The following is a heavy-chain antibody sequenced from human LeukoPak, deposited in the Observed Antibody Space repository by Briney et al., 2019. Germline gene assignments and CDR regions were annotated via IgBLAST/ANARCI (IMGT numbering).Heavy chain of an antibody. V-gene: IGHV1-18*01. J-gene: IGHJ4*02. CDR2: ISAYNGNT. CDR1: GYTFTSYG. CDR3: ARGSLIRSMVRGVSDY. Sequence: ASVKVSCKASGYTFTSYGISWVRQAPGQGLEWMGWISAYNGNTNYAQKLQGRVTMTRDTSISTAYMELSRLRSDDTAVYYCARGSLIRSMVRGVSDYWGQGTLVTVSS. D-gene: IGHD3-10*01.